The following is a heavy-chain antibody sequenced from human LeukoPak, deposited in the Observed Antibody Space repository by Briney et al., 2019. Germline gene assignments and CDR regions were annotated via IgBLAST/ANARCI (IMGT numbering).Heavy chain of an antibody. CDR3: ARLDRIPTAGTIFLDY. CDR1: GFTFSSYW. V-gene: IGHV3-7*02. CDR2: IKEDGSEK. J-gene: IGHJ4*02. D-gene: IGHD6-13*01. Sequence: GGSLRLSCAASGFTFSSYWMSWVRQAPGKGLEWVANIKEDGSEKYYVDSVKGRFTISRDNAKNSLYLQMNSLRAEDTAVYYCARLDRIPTAGTIFLDYWGQGTLVTVSS.